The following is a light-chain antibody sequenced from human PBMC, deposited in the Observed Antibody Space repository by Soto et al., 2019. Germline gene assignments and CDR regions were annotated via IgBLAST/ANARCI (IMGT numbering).Light chain of an antibody. CDR3: QQYGSSPGT. CDR2: DTS. Sequence: EIVLTQSPGTVSLSPGERATLSCRASQSVRDNYLAWYQQKPGQAPSLLIFDTSRRATGIPDRFTGSGSGTDFALTISRVEPQDIGVYFCQQYGSSPGTFGQGTKVEI. CDR1: QSVRDNY. V-gene: IGKV3-20*01. J-gene: IGKJ1*01.